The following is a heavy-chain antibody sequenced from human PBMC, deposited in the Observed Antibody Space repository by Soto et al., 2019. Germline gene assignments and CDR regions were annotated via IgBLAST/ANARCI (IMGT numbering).Heavy chain of an antibody. CDR1: GFTFSSYG. Sequence: QVQLVESGGGVVQPGRSLRLSCAASGFTFSSYGMHWVRQAPGKGLEWVAVIWYDGSNNYYADSVKGRFTISRDNSKNTLYLQMNSLRAEDTAVHYCATSVTTSTVGAFDIWGQGTMVTVSS. J-gene: IGHJ3*02. CDR2: IWYDGSNN. CDR3: ATSVTTSTVGAFDI. V-gene: IGHV3-33*01. D-gene: IGHD4-17*01.